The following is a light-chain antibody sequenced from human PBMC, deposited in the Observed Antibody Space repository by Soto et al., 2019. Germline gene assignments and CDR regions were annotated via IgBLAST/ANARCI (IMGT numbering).Light chain of an antibody. J-gene: IGKJ4*01. CDR1: QSVSKY. CDR2: DAS. CDR3: QQRSNWPPS. Sequence: ETVLTQSPPTLSLFPGEGATLSCRASQSVSKYLAWYQQKPGQAPRLLIYDASTRATGIPARFSGSGSGTDFTLTISSLEPEDFAVYYCQQRSNWPPSFGGGTKVEIK. V-gene: IGKV3-11*01.